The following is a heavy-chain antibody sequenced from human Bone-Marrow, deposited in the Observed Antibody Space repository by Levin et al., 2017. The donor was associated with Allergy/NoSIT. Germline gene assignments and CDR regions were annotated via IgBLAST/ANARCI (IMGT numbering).Heavy chain of an antibody. V-gene: IGHV1-46*01. Sequence: EASVKVSCKASGYIFSKYYVHWVRQAPGQGLQWMGIINPSDGTTSYTETFQGRVTMTRDRSTNTVYMELNSLRSEDTAVYYCARGGTNYYDSRPLFWGQGTLVTVSS. D-gene: IGHD3-22*01. CDR2: INPSDGTT. CDR3: ARGGTNYYDSRPLF. CDR1: GYIFSKYY. J-gene: IGHJ4*02.